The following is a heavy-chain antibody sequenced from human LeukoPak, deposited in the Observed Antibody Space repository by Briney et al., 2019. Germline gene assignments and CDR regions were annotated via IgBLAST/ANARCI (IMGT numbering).Heavy chain of an antibody. V-gene: IGHV3-23*01. CDR1: GFTLSSYA. D-gene: IGHD3-10*01. CDR2: ISGSGGST. Sequence: GGSLRLSCAASGFTLSSYAMSWVRQAPGKGLEWVSAISGSGGSTYYADSVKGRFTIYRDNSKNTLYMQMNSLGAEDTAVYYCAKASTYYYGSGSYYYVYWGQGTLVTVSS. CDR3: AKASTYYYGSGSYYYVY. J-gene: IGHJ4*02.